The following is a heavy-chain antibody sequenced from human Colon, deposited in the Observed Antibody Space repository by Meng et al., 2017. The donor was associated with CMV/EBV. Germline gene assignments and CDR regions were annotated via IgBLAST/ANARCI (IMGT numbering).Heavy chain of an antibody. Sequence: QVQLRESGPGLVKPSVTLPLTCTVSGASITSYYWSWIRQPAGKGLEWIGRVYISGNTNYNPSLKSRVTMSIDTSKNQLSLNIRSVTAADTAVYYCARDSNLSGLAYWGQGTLVTVSS. CDR2: VYISGNT. J-gene: IGHJ4*02. V-gene: IGHV4-4*07. D-gene: IGHD3-10*01. CDR3: ARDSNLSGLAY. CDR1: GASITSYY.